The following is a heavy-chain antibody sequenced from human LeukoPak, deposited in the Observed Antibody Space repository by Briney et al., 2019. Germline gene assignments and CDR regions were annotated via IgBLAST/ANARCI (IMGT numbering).Heavy chain of an antibody. Sequence: GGSLRLSCAASGFTFSSYWMHWVRQAPGRGLVWVSRINSDGSSTSYADSVKGRFTISRDNAKNTLYLQMNSLRAEDTAVYYCARDGVGAGEDLDYWGQGTLVTVSS. D-gene: IGHD1-26*01. CDR3: ARDGVGAGEDLDY. CDR2: INSDGSST. CDR1: GFTFSSYW. V-gene: IGHV3-74*01. J-gene: IGHJ4*02.